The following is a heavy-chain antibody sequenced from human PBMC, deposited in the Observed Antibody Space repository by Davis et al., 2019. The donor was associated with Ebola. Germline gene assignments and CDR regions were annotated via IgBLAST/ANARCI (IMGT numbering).Heavy chain of an antibody. J-gene: IGHJ4*02. CDR3: AREYSSSSRSFDY. Sequence: GSLRLSCAVSGGSISTYYWSWIRQPPGKGLEWIGYIYYSGSTNYNPSLKSRVTISVDTSKNQFSLKLSSVTAADTAVYYCAREYSSSSRSFDYWGQGTLVTVSS. V-gene: IGHV4-59*12. CDR2: IYYSGST. D-gene: IGHD6-6*01. CDR1: GGSISTYY.